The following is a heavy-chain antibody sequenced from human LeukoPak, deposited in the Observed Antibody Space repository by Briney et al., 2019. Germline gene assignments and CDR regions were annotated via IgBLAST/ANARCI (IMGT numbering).Heavy chain of an antibody. CDR3: ARDGQPYYYDSSGRRRDYYYYYYMDV. V-gene: IGHV3-30*04. CDR1: GFTFSSYV. Sequence: GGSLRLSCAASGFTFSSYVMHWVRQAPGKGLEWVAIISYDGSNEYYADSVKGRFTISRDNSKNTLYLQMNSLRAEDTAVYYCARDGQPYYYDSSGRRRDYYYYYYMDVWGKGTTVTVSS. D-gene: IGHD3-22*01. CDR2: ISYDGSNE. J-gene: IGHJ6*03.